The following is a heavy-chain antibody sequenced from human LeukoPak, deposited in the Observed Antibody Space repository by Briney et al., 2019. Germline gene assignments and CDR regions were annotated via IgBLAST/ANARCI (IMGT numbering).Heavy chain of an antibody. CDR2: IYHSGST. Sequence: PSETLSLTCAVSGSSISSGYYWGWIRQPPGKGLEWIGSIYHSGSTYYNPSLKSRVTISVDTSKNQFSLKLSSVTAADTAVYYCARRTVTTSYFDFWGQGTLVTVSS. D-gene: IGHD4-11*01. J-gene: IGHJ4*02. CDR3: ARRTVTTSYFDF. CDR1: GSSISSGYY. V-gene: IGHV4-38-2*01.